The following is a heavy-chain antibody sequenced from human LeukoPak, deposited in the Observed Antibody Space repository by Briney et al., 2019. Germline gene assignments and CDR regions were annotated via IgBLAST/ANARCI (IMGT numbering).Heavy chain of an antibody. V-gene: IGHV3-7*01. J-gene: IGHJ5*02. CDR1: GFTFSSYW. CDR3: ARDPRPGTDGFDP. D-gene: IGHD1-1*01. CDR2: IKQDGSEK. Sequence: GGSLRLSCAASGFTFSSYWMSWVRQAPGKGLEWVANIKQDGSEKYYVDSAKGRFTISRDNAKNSLYLQMNSLRAEDTAVYYCARDPRPGTDGFDPWGQGTLVTVSS.